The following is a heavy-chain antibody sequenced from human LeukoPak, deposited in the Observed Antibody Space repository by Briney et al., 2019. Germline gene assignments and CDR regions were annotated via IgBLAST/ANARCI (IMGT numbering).Heavy chain of an antibody. CDR3: ARGRGGLGYELIYFDY. Sequence: GGSLRLSCAASGFISFNDYYLTWIRQAPGKGLQCISYITSANTMYYAASVKGRFTIARDNAKNSLHLQMNSLRAEDTAVYYCARGRGGLGYELIYFDYWGQGTLVTVSS. D-gene: IGHD2-2*01. CDR2: ITSANTM. J-gene: IGHJ4*02. V-gene: IGHV3-11*04. CDR1: GFISFNDYY.